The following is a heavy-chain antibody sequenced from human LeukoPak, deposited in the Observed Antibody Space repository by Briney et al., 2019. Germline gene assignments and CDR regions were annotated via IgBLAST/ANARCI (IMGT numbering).Heavy chain of an antibody. CDR3: ARGIGYSGYDDPAPGHWSDP. V-gene: IGHV1-18*01. J-gene: IGHJ5*02. Sequence: ASVKVSCKASGYTFTSYGISWVRQAPGQGLEWMGWISAYNGNTNYAQKLQGRVTMTTDISTSTAYMELRSLSSDDPAVYYCARGIGYSGYDDPAPGHWSDPWGQGTLVTVSS. D-gene: IGHD5-12*01. CDR2: ISAYNGNT. CDR1: GYTFTSYG.